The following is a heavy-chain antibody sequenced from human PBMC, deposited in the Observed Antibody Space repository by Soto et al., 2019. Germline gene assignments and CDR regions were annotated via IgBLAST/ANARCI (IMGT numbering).Heavy chain of an antibody. CDR1: GYTFTSYA. J-gene: IGHJ4*02. D-gene: IGHD2-21*02. CDR3: ARAWVVVTAPDY. CDR2: INAGNGNT. Sequence: QVQLVQSGAEEKKPGASVKVSCKASGYTFTSYAMHWVRQAPGQRLEWMGWINAGNGNTKYSQKFQGRVTITRDTSASTAYMERSSLRYEDTAVYYCARAWVVVTAPDYWGQGTLVTVSS. V-gene: IGHV1-3*05.